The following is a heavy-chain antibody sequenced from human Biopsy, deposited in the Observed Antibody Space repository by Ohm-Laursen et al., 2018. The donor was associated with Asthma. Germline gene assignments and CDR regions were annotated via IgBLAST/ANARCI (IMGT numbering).Heavy chain of an antibody. Sequence: ASAKVSCKASGYTFNSAGITWVRQAPGQGLEWMGWISVYNGNTKVAQKLQDRVTMITDTSTSTAYMELRSLRSDDMAVYFCARAVDYSHYYGIDVWGQGTTVTVS. J-gene: IGHJ6*02. CDR3: ARAVDYSHYYGIDV. CDR2: ISVYNGNT. V-gene: IGHV1-18*03. D-gene: IGHD3-10*01. CDR1: GYTFNSAG.